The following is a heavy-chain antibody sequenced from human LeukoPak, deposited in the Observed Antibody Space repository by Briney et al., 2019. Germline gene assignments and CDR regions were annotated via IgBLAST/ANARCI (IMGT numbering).Heavy chain of an antibody. Sequence: SETLSPTCTVSGGSISSSSYYWGWIRQPPGKGLEWIGSIYYSGSTYYNPSLKSRVTISVDTSKNQFSLKLSSVTAADTAVYYCARESSDIVVVPAAPHYYYYMDVWGKGTTVTVSS. V-gene: IGHV4-39*07. J-gene: IGHJ6*03. CDR3: ARESSDIVVVPAAPHYYYYMDV. CDR2: IYYSGST. CDR1: GGSISSSSYY. D-gene: IGHD2-2*01.